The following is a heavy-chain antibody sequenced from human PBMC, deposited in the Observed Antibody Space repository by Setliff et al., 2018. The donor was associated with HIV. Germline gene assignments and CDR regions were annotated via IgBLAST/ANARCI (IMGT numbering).Heavy chain of an antibody. CDR2: IDWNGDIR. CDR1: GFTFSTYW. J-gene: IGHJ5*02. V-gene: IGHV3-20*04. Sequence: PGGSLRLSCAGTGFTFSTYWMSWVRQAPGKGLEWVSGIDWNGDIRGYADSVKGRFTISRDTAKTSLFLEMNSLRAEDTALYYCTRDYRTSNWFDPWGHGTLVTVSS. CDR3: TRDYRTSNWFDP. D-gene: IGHD3-16*02.